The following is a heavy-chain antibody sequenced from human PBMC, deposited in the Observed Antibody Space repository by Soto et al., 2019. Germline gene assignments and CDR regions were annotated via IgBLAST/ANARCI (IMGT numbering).Heavy chain of an antibody. V-gene: IGHV1-8*01. CDR1: GYTFTSYD. Sequence: ASVKVSCKASGYTFTSYDINWVRRATGQGLEWMGWMNPNSGNTGYAQKFQGRVTMTRNTSISTAYMELSSLRSEDTAVYYCARAPDIVVVPAAYPFDYWGQGTLVTVSS. J-gene: IGHJ4*02. D-gene: IGHD2-2*01. CDR2: MNPNSGNT. CDR3: ARAPDIVVVPAAYPFDY.